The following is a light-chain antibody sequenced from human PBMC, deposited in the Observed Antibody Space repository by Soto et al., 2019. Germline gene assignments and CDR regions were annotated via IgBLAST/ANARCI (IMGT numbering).Light chain of an antibody. V-gene: IGKV1-9*01. J-gene: IGKJ2*02. CDR1: QGISSY. CDR3: QQLNSYPRT. CDR2: GAS. Sequence: DIQLTQSPSFLSASVVDRVTITCRASQGISSYLAWYQQKPGKAPKLLIYGASTLQSGVTSRFSGSGSGTEFTLTISSLQPKDFATYYCQQLNSYPRTFGQGTKLEIK.